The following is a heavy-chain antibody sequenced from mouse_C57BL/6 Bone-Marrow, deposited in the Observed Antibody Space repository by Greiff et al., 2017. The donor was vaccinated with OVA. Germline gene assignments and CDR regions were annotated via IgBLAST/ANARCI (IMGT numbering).Heavy chain of an antibody. Sequence: VQLQQSGPELVKPGASVKMSCKASGYTFTDYNMHWVKQSHGKSLEWIGYINPNNGGTSYNQKFKGKATLTVNKSSSTAYMELRSLTSEESAVYYCARRGWLHYWYFAVGGKGTTVTVSA. J-gene: IGHJ1*03. D-gene: IGHD2-3*01. CDR2: INPNNGGT. CDR1: GYTFTDYN. V-gene: IGHV1-22*01. CDR3: ARRGWLHYWYFAV.